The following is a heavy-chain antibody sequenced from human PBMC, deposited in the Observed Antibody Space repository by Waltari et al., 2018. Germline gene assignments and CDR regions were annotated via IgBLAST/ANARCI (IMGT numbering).Heavy chain of an antibody. CDR3: ARGAPGIPPPIFDY. CDR2: VSAYNGDT. J-gene: IGHJ4*02. V-gene: IGHV1-18*01. CDR1: GYTFSNYG. Sequence: QVQLVQSGTEVKKPGASVKVSCKASGYTFSNYGISWVRQAPGQGLAWVGRVSAYNGDTKYAQKIQDRVSMTTDTSTSTAYMELRSLRSDDTAVYYCARGAPGIPPPIFDYWGQGTLVTVSS. D-gene: IGHD5-18*01.